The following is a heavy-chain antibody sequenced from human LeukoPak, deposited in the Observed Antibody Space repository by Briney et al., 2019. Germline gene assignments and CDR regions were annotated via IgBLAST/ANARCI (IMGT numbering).Heavy chain of an antibody. CDR3: ARWVGGGWNYFDY. Sequence: SQTLSLTCAISGDSVSSNSAAWSWIRQSPSSGLEWLGRTYYRSKWYNDSALSVRSRITIDADTSKNQFSLKLSSVTAADTAVYYCARWVGGGWNYFDYWGQGTLVTVSS. D-gene: IGHD6-19*01. V-gene: IGHV6-1*01. J-gene: IGHJ4*02. CDR1: GDSVSSNSAA. CDR2: TYYRSKWYN.